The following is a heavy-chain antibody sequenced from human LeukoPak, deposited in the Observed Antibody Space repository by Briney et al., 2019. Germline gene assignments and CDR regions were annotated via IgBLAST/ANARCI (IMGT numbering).Heavy chain of an antibody. CDR3: ARAGSGWSF. V-gene: IGHV1-2*02. D-gene: IGHD6-19*01. J-gene: IGHJ4*02. Sequence: ASVKVSCKASGYSFTGFYLQWVRQDVRQGLQWMGWIDPKSGTTKYAPRFQGRVTMTGDTSTRTVYMEVTSLRFDDTAVYYCARAGSGWSFWGQGTLVTVSA. CDR2: IDPKSGTT. CDR1: GYSFTGFY.